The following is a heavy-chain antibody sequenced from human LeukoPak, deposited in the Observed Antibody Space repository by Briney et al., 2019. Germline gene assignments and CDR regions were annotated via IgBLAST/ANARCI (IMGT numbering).Heavy chain of an antibody. CDR3: AGYVWGSFDY. CDR1: GGSFSGYY. V-gene: IGHV4-34*01. D-gene: IGHD3-10*02. Sequence: SETLSLTCAVYGGSFSGYYWSWIRQPPGKGLEWIGEINHSGSTNYNPSLKSRVTISVDTSKNQFSLKLSSVTAADTAVYYCAGYVWGSFDYWGQGTLVTVSS. CDR2: INHSGST. J-gene: IGHJ4*02.